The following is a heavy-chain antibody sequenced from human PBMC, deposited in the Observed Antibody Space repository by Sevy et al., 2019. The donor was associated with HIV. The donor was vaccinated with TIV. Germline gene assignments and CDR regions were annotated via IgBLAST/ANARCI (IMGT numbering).Heavy chain of an antibody. CDR2: ISGSGGRT. D-gene: IGHD3-22*01. J-gene: IGHJ4*02. CDR3: ANLGTSYYESSSYYYQAPFDY. Sequence: GGSLRLSCAASGFTFSSYAMSWVRQAPGKGLEWVSGISGSGGRTYYADSVKGRFTISRDNSKNTLYLQMKSLRAEDTAVYYCANLGTSYYESSSYYYQAPFDYWGQGTLATVSS. V-gene: IGHV3-23*01. CDR1: GFTFSSYA.